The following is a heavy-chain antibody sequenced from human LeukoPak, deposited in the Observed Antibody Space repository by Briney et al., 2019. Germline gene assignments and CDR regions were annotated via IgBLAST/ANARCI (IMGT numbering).Heavy chain of an antibody. J-gene: IGHJ4*02. V-gene: IGHV4-4*07. CDR1: GGSISSYY. D-gene: IGHD3-22*01. CDR3: ARGLSYYDSSGHYYDYFDY. CDR2: IYTNRST. Sequence: PSETLSLTCTVSGGSISSYYWSWIRQPAGKGLEWIGRIYTNRSTNYNPSLKSRVTMSVDTSKNQFSLKLSSVTAADTAVYYCARGLSYYDSSGHYYDYFDYWGQGTLVTVSS.